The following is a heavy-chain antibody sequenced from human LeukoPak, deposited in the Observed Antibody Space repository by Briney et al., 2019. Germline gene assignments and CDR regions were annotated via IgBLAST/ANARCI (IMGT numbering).Heavy chain of an antibody. CDR1: GEPFSGYY. CDR3: ARPVPERFFQLNPEGYYDY. Sequence: SETLSLTCAISGEPFSGYYWGWIRQPPGKGLELIGEINRHGNTDYNPSLKSRVSMSIDTSKNQFSLKLISVTAADTAVYYCARPVPERFFQLNPEGYYDYWGQGTLVTVSS. J-gene: IGHJ4*02. CDR2: INRHGNT. D-gene: IGHD3-3*01. V-gene: IGHV4-34*01.